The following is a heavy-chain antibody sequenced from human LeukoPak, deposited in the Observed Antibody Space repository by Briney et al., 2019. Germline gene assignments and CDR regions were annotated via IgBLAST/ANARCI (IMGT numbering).Heavy chain of an antibody. CDR3: ARADECSGGSCYKDY. V-gene: IGHV1-2*02. J-gene: IGHJ4*02. Sequence: ASVKVSCKASGYTFTDYYMHWVRQAPGQGLEWMGWINPNSGGTNYAQKLQGRLTMTTDTSTSTAYMELRSLRSDDTAVYYCARADECSGGSCYKDYWGQGTLVTVSS. CDR2: INPNSGGT. D-gene: IGHD2-15*01. CDR1: GYTFTDYY.